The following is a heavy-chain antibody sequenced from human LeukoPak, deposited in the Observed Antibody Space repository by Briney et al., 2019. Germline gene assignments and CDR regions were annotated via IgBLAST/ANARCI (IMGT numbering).Heavy chain of an antibody. Sequence: GGSLRLSCAASGFTFSSYSMNWVRQARGKGLEWVSSISSSSSYIYYADSVTGRFTISRDNAKNSLYLQMNSLRAEDTAVYYCARDAYYSDSSGYYALDYWGQGTLVTVSS. J-gene: IGHJ4*02. CDR2: ISSSSSYI. D-gene: IGHD3-22*01. V-gene: IGHV3-21*01. CDR1: GFTFSSYS. CDR3: ARDAYYSDSSGYYALDY.